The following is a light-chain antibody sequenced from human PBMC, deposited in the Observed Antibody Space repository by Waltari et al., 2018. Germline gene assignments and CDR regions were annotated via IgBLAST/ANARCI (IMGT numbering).Light chain of an antibody. CDR2: DTS. V-gene: IGKV3-11*01. CDR1: QSVSNM. CDR3: QQRSNWPPT. Sequence: EIVLTQSPGTLSVSPGERATLSCRASQSVSNMLAWYQQKPGQAPMLLIYDTSNRATGIPARSSGSGSGTDFTLTISSLEPEDFAVYYCQQRSNWPPTFGQGTKVEI. J-gene: IGKJ1*01.